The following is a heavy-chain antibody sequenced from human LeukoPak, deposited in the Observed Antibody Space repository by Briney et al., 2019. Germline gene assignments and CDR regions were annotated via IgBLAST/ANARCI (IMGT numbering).Heavy chain of an antibody. J-gene: IGHJ4*02. D-gene: IGHD5-18*01. CDR2: IYYSGST. CDR3: ARTSKDGYSYGTFDY. CDR1: GVSISSSSYY. Sequence: PSGTLSLTCTVSGVSISSSSYYWGWIRQPPGKGLEWIGSIYYSGSTYYNPSLKSRVTMSVDTSKNQFSLKLSSVTAADTAVYYCARTSKDGYSYGTFDYWGQGTLVTVSS. V-gene: IGHV4-39*07.